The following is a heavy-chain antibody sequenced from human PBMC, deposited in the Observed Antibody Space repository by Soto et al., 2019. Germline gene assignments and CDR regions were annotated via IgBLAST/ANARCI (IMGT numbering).Heavy chain of an antibody. J-gene: IGHJ5*02. Sequence: PGESLKISCRTSGYRFTSCWIAWVRQMPGKGLEWMGIIFPSDSDTRYSPSFQGQVTISADRSTSTAFLQWASLKASDTAVYFCARKDKSGYFNWFDPWGQGTLVTVSS. V-gene: IGHV5-51*01. CDR1: GYRFTSCW. CDR3: ARKDKSGYFNWFDP. D-gene: IGHD3-22*01. CDR2: IFPSDSDT.